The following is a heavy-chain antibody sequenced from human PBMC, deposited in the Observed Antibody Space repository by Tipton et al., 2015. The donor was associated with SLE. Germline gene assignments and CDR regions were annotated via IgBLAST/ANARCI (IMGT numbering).Heavy chain of an antibody. CDR3: ARRPRITFRTYDS. J-gene: IGHJ5*02. D-gene: IGHD3-16*01. V-gene: IGHV4-31*03. Sequence: TLSLTCTVSNASINTCDYYWSWMRHHPGKGLEWIGYIYYTGHTHYNPSLESRILISIDTSQNQFSLKLTSVTAADTAVYYCARRPRITFRTYDSWGRGTLVTVSS. CDR1: NASINTCDYY. CDR2: IYYTGHT.